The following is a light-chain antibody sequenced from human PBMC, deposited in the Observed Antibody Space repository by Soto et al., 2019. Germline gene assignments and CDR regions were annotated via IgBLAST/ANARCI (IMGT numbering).Light chain of an antibody. V-gene: IGLV2-11*01. CDR3: CSYAGSYTFV. J-gene: IGLJ1*01. CDR1: SSDVGAYNY. Sequence: VLTQPRQVSRSPRQSVTISCTGTSSDVGAYNYVSWYQQHPGKAPELIIFDAARRPSGVPDRFSGSKSGNTASLTVSGLQAEDEADYYCCSYAGSYTFVFGTGTKVTVL. CDR2: DAA.